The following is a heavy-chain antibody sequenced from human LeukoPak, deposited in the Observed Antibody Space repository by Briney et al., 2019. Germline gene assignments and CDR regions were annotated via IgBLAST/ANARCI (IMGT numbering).Heavy chain of an antibody. D-gene: IGHD3-10*01. Sequence: PSETLSLTCTVSGGSISSHYWSWIRQPPGKGLEWIGNIYYSGSTNYNPSLKSRVTISVDTSKTQFSLKLSSVTDADTAVYYFIREGGGYWGQGTLVTVSS. J-gene: IGHJ4*02. CDR1: GGSISSHY. CDR2: IYYSGST. CDR3: IREGGGY. V-gene: IGHV4-59*08.